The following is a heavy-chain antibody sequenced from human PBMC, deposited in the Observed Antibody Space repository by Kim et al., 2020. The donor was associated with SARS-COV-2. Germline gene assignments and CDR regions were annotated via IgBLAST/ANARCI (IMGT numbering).Heavy chain of an antibody. D-gene: IGHD2-15*01. CDR3: ARGYCSGNNGPLRGGMDV. Sequence: VKGRFTIARDNSKNTLYLQMGSLRAEDTAMYYCARGYCSGNNGPLRGGMDVWGQGTTVTVS. V-gene: IGHV3-64*01. J-gene: IGHJ6*02.